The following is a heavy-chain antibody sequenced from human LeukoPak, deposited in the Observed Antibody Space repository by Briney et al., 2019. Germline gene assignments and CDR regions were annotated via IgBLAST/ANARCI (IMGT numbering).Heavy chain of an antibody. J-gene: IGHJ4*02. Sequence: SETLSLTCTVSGYSITSGYYWGWIRRPPGKGREGIGRIYHSGSTHYNPSLNSRVTMSVDTSKTQVSLKLSSVTAADTAVYYCARNEHYDSWSGYLGYFDYWGQGTLVTVSS. CDR3: ARNEHYDSWSGYLGYFDY. CDR1: GYSITSGYY. CDR2: IYHSGST. D-gene: IGHD3-3*01. V-gene: IGHV4-38-2*02.